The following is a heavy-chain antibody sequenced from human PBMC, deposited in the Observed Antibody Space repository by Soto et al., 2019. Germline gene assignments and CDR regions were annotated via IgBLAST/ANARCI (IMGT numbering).Heavy chain of an antibody. Sequence: VQLVQSGAEVKKTGASVTVSCKASGYTFTSYYMHWVRQAPGHGLEWMGIINPSGGSTSYAQKFQGRVTMTRDTSTSTGYMELSSLRSGDTDVYYCARVGGDTARVAVDYWGQGTLVTVSS. CDR3: ARVGGDTARVAVDY. CDR1: GYTFTSYY. V-gene: IGHV1-46*01. CDR2: INPSGGST. J-gene: IGHJ4*02. D-gene: IGHD5-18*01.